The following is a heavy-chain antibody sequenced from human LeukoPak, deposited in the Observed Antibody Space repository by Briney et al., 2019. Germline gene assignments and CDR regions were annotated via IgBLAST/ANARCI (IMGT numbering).Heavy chain of an antibody. D-gene: IGHD3-10*01. J-gene: IGHJ4*02. V-gene: IGHV3-30*18. CDR1: GFTFSSYG. CDR2: ISYDGSNK. CDR3: AKDRAVELWFGGFDY. Sequence: GGSLRLSCAASGFTFSSYGMHWVRQAPGKGLEWVAVISYDGSNKYYADSVKGRFTISRDNSKNTLYLQMNSLRAEDTAVYYCAKDRAVELWFGGFDYWGQGTLVTVSS.